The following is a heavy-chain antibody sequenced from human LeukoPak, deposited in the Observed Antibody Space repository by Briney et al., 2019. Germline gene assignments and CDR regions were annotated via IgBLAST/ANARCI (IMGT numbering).Heavy chain of an antibody. V-gene: IGHV1-18*01. Sequence: ASVKVSCKASGYTFTSYGISWVRQAPGQGLEWMGWISAYNGNTNYAQKLQGRVTTTTDTSTTTAYMELRSLISDDTAVYYCARVFEYYDFWSGYYYYYYYMDVWGKGTTVTVSS. D-gene: IGHD3-3*01. CDR2: ISAYNGNT. J-gene: IGHJ6*03. CDR1: GYTFTSYG. CDR3: ARVFEYYDFWSGYYYYYYYMDV.